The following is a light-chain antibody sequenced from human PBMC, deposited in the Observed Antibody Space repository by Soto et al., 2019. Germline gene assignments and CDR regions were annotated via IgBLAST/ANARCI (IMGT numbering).Light chain of an antibody. J-gene: IGLJ1*01. CDR3: SSFTRSSTYV. CDR2: EVN. Sequence: QSVLTQPAAVSGSPGQSIIISCTGTSSDVGAYNFVSWYQQYPGKAPKVMIYEVNNRPSGVSNRFSGSKSGNTASLTISGLQAEDEADYYCSSFTRSSTYVFGSGTKVTVL. CDR1: SSDVGAYNF. V-gene: IGLV2-14*01.